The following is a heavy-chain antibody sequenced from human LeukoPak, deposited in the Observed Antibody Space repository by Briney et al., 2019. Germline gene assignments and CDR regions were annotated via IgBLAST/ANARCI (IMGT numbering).Heavy chain of an antibody. CDR1: GVTVSSNY. D-gene: IGHD3-16*02. J-gene: IGHJ4*02. CDR2: IYSGGST. V-gene: IGHV3-66*02. CDR3: ARSMITFGGVIVGFDY. Sequence: PGRSLRLSCAASGVTVSSNYMSWVRQAPGKGLEWLSDIYSGGSTYYADSVKGRFTISRDNSKNTLYLQMNSLRAEDTAVCYCARSMITFGGVIVGFDYWGQGTLVTVSS.